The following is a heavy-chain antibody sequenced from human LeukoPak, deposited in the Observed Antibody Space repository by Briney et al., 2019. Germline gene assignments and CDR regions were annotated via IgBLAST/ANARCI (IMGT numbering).Heavy chain of an antibody. D-gene: IGHD3-22*01. CDR2: IYHSGSI. V-gene: IGHV4-59*02. CDR1: GGSVSSYY. Sequence: PSETLSLTCTVSGGSVSSYYWSWFRQPPGKGLEYIGFIYHSGSINYNPSLKSRVTISVDTSKNQFSLKLSSVTAADTAVFYCASLTTADAFDIWGQGTMVTVSS. CDR3: ASLTTADAFDI. J-gene: IGHJ3*02.